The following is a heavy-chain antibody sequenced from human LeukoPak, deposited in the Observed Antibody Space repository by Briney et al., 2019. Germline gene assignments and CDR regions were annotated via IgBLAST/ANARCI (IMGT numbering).Heavy chain of an antibody. CDR2: ISGGGGST. CDR1: GFTFSSCA. D-gene: IGHD2-2*01. J-gene: IGHJ4*02. CDR3: ARAPTGGYCSSTSCPLYYFDY. Sequence: GGSLRLSCAASGFTFSSCAMSWVRQAPGKGLEWVSSISGGGGSTYYADSVKGRFTISRDNAKNSLYLQMNSLRAEDTAVYYCARAPTGGYCSSTSCPLYYFDYWGQGTLVTVSS. V-gene: IGHV3-23*01.